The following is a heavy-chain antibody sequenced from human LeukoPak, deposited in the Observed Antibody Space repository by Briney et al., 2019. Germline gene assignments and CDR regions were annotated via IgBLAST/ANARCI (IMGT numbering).Heavy chain of an antibody. CDR1: GGSISSNSYY. CDR2: IYYSGST. J-gene: IGHJ3*02. V-gene: IGHV4-39*01. Sequence: SETLSLTCAVSGGSISSNSYYWGWIRQPPGKGLEWIGSIYYSGSTYYNPSLKSRVTISVDASKNQFSLKLSSVTAADTAVYYCARQGGITMIVVIITDDAFDIWGQGTMVTVSS. CDR3: ARQGGITMIVVIITDDAFDI. D-gene: IGHD3-22*01.